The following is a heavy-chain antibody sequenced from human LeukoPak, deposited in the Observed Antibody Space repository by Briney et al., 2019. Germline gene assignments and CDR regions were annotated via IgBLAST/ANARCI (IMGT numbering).Heavy chain of an antibody. CDR3: ARDARVAGTGYYYGMDV. V-gene: IGHV1-2*04. Sequence: ASVKVSCKASGYTFTGYYMHWVRQAPGQGLEWMGWINPNSGGTNYAQKFQGWVTMTRDTSISTAYMELSRLRSDDTAVYYCARDARVAGTGYYYGMDVWGQGTTVTVSS. J-gene: IGHJ6*02. CDR1: GYTFTGYY. D-gene: IGHD6-19*01. CDR2: INPNSGGT.